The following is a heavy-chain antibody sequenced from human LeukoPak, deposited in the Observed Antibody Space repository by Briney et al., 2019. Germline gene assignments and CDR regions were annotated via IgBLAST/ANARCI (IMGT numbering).Heavy chain of an antibody. Sequence: GGSLRLSCAASGFTFSSYWMSWVRQAPGKGLEWVSLISGSGGSTYYADSVKGRFTIPRDNSKNTLYLQMSRLRAEDTAVFYCAKDRDDYVWGSYLGAFDIWGQGTMVTVSS. CDR1: GFTFSSYW. D-gene: IGHD3-16*01. V-gene: IGHV3-23*01. CDR2: ISGSGGST. J-gene: IGHJ3*02. CDR3: AKDRDDYVWGSYLGAFDI.